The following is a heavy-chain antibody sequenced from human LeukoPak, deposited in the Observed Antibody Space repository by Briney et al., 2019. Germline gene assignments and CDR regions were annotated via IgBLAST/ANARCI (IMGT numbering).Heavy chain of an antibody. CDR3: ARRGGGSSV. V-gene: IGHV4-59*08. D-gene: IGHD3-16*01. Sequence: SGTLSLTCTVSGGSISSYYWSWIRQPPGKGLEWIGYIYYSGSTNYNPSLKSRVTISVDTSKNQFSLKLTSVTAADTAVYYCARRGGGSSVWGQGTTVTVSS. J-gene: IGHJ6*02. CDR1: GGSISSYY. CDR2: IYYSGST.